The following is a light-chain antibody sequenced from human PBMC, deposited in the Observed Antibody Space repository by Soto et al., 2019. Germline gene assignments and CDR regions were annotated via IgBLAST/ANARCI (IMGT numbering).Light chain of an antibody. CDR3: QQFSSPPFFP. Sequence: DIVMTQSPDSLAVSLGERATINCKSSQSVLYSSNNKDCLAWYQQKPGQPPKLLLYWASTRESGVPDRFSGSGSGTDFILTISSLQAEDVAIYYCQQFSSPPFFPFGQGTKVDIK. CDR2: WAS. J-gene: IGKJ2*01. CDR1: QSVLYSSNNKDC. V-gene: IGKV4-1*01.